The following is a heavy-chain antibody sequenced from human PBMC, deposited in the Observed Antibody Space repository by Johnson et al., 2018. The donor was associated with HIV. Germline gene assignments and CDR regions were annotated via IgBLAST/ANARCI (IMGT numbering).Heavy chain of an antibody. CDR1: GFTFDDYG. D-gene: IGHD1-26*01. J-gene: IGHJ3*02. Sequence: VQLVESGGGVVRPGGSLRLSCAASGFTFDDYGMSWVRQAPGKGLEWVSATSGSGGTPYYADSVQGRFPISRDNSKNTLYLQMNSLRADVTAVYYCAKDPPGPVGSPEAFDIWGQGTMVTVSS. CDR3: AKDPPGPVGSPEAFDI. CDR2: TSGSGGTP. V-gene: IGHV3-23*04.